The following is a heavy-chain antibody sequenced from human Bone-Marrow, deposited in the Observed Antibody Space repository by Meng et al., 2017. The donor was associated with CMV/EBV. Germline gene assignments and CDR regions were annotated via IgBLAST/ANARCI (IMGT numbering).Heavy chain of an antibody. V-gene: IGHV3-21*01. CDR2: ISSSSSYI. J-gene: IGHJ3*02. CDR3: ARIDYLDAFDI. Sequence: GGSLRLSCAASGFTFDDYSMNWVRQAPGKGLEWVSSISSSSSYIYYADSVKGRFTISRDNAKNSLYLQMNSLRAEDTAVYYCARIDYLDAFDIWGQGTMVTVSS. CDR1: GFTFDDYS. D-gene: IGHD4-11*01.